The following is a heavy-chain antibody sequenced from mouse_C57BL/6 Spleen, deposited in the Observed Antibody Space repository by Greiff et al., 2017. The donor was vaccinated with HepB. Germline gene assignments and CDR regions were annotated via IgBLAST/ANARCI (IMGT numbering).Heavy chain of an antibody. V-gene: IGHV1-53*01. CDR1: GYTFTSYW. D-gene: IGHD4-1*01. CDR2: INPSNGGT. J-gene: IGHJ1*03. Sequence: QVQLQQPGTELVKPGASVKLSCKASGYTFTSYWMHWVKQRPGQGLEWIGNINPSNGGTNYNEKFKSKATLTLDKSSSTAYMQLSSLTSEDSAVYYCARSLNWDYWYFDVWGTGTTVTVSS. CDR3: ARSLNWDYWYFDV.